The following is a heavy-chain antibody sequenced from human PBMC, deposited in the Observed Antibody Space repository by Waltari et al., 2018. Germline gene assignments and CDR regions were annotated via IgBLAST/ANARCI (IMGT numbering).Heavy chain of an antibody. V-gene: IGHV3-23*01. CDR2: ISGPGLTT. D-gene: IGHD6-13*01. J-gene: IGHJ4*02. CDR1: GFPFISYA. CDR3: AKVGGIAAAEFQFDF. Sequence: EVQLLESGGGLVQLGGSMRLSCAASGFPFISYAMSCIRQAPGKGLGWFSSISGPGLTTFYADSVKGRFSISRDNSKNTLYLQINGLRADDTAVYYCAKVGGIAAAEFQFDFWGRGTLVTVSS.